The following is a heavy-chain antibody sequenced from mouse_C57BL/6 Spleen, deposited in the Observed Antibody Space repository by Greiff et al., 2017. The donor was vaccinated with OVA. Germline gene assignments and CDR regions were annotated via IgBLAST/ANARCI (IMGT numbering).Heavy chain of an antibody. Sequence: LQESGAELVRPGASVKMSCKASGYTFTSYNMHWVKQTPRQGLEWIGAIYPGNGDTSYNQTFKGKATLTVDKSSSTAYMQLSSLTSEDSAVYFCARGAGGYWYFDVWGTGTTVTVSS. CDR2: IYPGNGDT. D-gene: IGHD3-3*01. CDR3: ARGAGGYWYFDV. J-gene: IGHJ1*03. CDR1: GYTFTSYN. V-gene: IGHV1-12*01.